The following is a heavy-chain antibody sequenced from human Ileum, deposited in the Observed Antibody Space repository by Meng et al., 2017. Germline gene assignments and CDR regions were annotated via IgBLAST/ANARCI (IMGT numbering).Heavy chain of an antibody. D-gene: IGHD3-22*01. V-gene: IGHV4-30-4*01. Sequence: QVQLQESGPGLVKPSQTLALTCTFSGCSISRGDYFWSWIRQPPGKGLEWIGYIYYSGSTYYNPSLKSRLTISVDTSKNQFSLKLSSVTAADTAVYYCARDRDSSGYYPYWGQGTLVTVSS. CDR3: ARDRDSSGYYPY. J-gene: IGHJ4*02. CDR2: IYYSGST. CDR1: GCSISRGDYF.